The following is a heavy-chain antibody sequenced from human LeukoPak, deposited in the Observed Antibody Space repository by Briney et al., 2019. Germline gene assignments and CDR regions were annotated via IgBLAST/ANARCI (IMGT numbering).Heavy chain of an antibody. Sequence: GGSLRLSCAASGFSFSTYSMNWVRQAPGKGLEWVSYIVGSSSTIYYADSVKGRFTISRDNAKDSLYLQMDSLRAEDTAVYYCATDSPETAAFDYWGQGTLVTVSS. J-gene: IGHJ4*02. D-gene: IGHD1-1*01. CDR3: ATDSPETAAFDY. CDR2: IVGSSSTI. V-gene: IGHV3-48*04. CDR1: GFSFSTYS.